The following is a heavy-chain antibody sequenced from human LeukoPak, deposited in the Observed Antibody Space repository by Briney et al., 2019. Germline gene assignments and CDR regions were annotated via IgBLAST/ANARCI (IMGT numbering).Heavy chain of an antibody. Sequence: PGGSLRLSCAASGFTFWTYRMNWVRQAPGKGLEWVSSIDGTSTNIYYADSVKGRFTISRDNAKNSVYLQVSSLRAEDTAVYYCARDQSDSSSWYLLNNWFDPWGQGTLVTVSS. CDR3: ARDQSDSSSWYLLNNWFDP. V-gene: IGHV3-21*01. J-gene: IGHJ5*02. D-gene: IGHD6-13*01. CDR1: GFTFWTYR. CDR2: IDGTSTNI.